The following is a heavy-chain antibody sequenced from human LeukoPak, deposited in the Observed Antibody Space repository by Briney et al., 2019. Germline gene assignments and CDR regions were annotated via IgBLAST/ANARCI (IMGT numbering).Heavy chain of an antibody. D-gene: IGHD1-26*01. CDR2: IKGDESAR. CDR3: ARDVVGSLDY. Sequence: GGSLTLSCAASGFTFSTYWMAWVRQAPGKGLEWVANIKGDESARHQADSVKGRFTISRDNAQNSVYLQMRSLRGEDTAVYYCARDVVGSLDYWGRGTLVTVSS. V-gene: IGHV3-7*01. J-gene: IGHJ4*02. CDR1: GFTFSTYW.